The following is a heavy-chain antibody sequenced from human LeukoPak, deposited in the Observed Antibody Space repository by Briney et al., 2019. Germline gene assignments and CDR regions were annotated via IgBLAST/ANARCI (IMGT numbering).Heavy chain of an antibody. CDR3: MTAAGYNFGQY. CDR1: GLTVNNNY. J-gene: IGHJ4*02. D-gene: IGHD5-18*01. V-gene: IGHV3-53*01. CDR2: LYIGGNT. Sequence: GGSLRLSCAASGLTVNNNYMNWVRQAPRKGLEWVSALYIGGNTYYADSVRGRFTISRDNSKNTLYLQMNSLRAEDTAIYYCMTAAGYNFGQYWGQGTLVTVSS.